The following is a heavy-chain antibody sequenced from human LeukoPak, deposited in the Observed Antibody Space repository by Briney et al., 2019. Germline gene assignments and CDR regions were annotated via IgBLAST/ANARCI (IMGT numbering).Heavy chain of an antibody. CDR1: GFTSSSYA. D-gene: IGHD1-26*01. J-gene: IGHJ4*02. CDR2: ISGSGGST. V-gene: IGHV3-23*01. Sequence: GGSLRLSCAASGFTSSSYAMSWVRQAPGKGLEWVSAISGSGGSTHYADSVKGRFTISRDDSRNTLYLQMNSLRGDDTAVYYCAKDVGKWESLHFFDYWGQGTLVTVSS. CDR3: AKDVGKWESLHFFDY.